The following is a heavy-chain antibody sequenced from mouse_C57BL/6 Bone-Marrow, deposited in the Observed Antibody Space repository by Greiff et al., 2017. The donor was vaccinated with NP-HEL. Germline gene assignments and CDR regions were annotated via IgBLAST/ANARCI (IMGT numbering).Heavy chain of an antibody. D-gene: IGHD1-1*01. J-gene: IGHJ3*01. CDR3: AIPPSDYGSLWFAY. Sequence: VQLQQSGAELVKPGASVKLSCKASGYTFTSYWMHWVKQRPGQGLEWIGMIHPNSGSTNYNEKFKSKATLTVDKSSSTANRQLSSLTSEDSAVYYGAIPPSDYGSLWFAYWGQGTLVTVSA. CDR2: IHPNSGST. V-gene: IGHV1-64*01. CDR1: GYTFTSYW.